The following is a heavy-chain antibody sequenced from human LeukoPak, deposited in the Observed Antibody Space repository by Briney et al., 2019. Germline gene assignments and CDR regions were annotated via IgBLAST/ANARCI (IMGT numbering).Heavy chain of an antibody. Sequence: SQTLSRTRTVSAGSVTSGSYYWNWLRQPAGKGPEWIGSIYTNGGASYNPSLKSRVTISIDASKNQFSLKPSSVTAADTAVYYCAREPPGYWGQGILVTVSS. CDR3: AREPPGY. V-gene: IGHV4-61*02. CDR1: AGSVTSGSYY. J-gene: IGHJ4*02. CDR2: IYTNGGA.